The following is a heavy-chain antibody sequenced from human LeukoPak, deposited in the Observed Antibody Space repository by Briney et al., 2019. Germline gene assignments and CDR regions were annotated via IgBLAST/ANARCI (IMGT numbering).Heavy chain of an antibody. J-gene: IGHJ4*02. V-gene: IGHV3-30*18. CDR3: AKEYDSGGYGAYFDY. CDR2: ISSDGGTK. D-gene: IGHD3-10*01. Sequence: GGSLRLSCTASKFTFSNYGMQWVRQAPGKGLEWVAVISSDGGTKYYAAAVKGRFTLSRDNSRNTLDLQMNSLGPEDTAVYYCAKEYDSGGYGAYFDYWGQGTLVTVSS. CDR1: KFTFSNYG.